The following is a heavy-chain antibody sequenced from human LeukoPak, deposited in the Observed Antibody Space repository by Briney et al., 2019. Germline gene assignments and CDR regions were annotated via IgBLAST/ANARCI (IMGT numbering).Heavy chain of an antibody. J-gene: IGHJ4*02. V-gene: IGHV4-59*06. Sequence: PSETLSLTCTVSGGSISSYYWSWIRQHPGKGLEWIGYIYYSGSTYYNPSLKSRATISVDTSKNQFSLKLSSVIAADTAVYYCARAIRIVGATRFDYWGQGTLVTVSS. CDR2: IYYSGST. CDR1: GGSISSYY. D-gene: IGHD1-26*01. CDR3: ARAIRIVGATRFDY.